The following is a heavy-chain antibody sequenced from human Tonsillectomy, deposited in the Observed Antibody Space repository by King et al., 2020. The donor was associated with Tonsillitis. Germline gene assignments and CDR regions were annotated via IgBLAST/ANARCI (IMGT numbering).Heavy chain of an antibody. J-gene: IGHJ3*02. CDR1: GYTFTSYG. D-gene: IGHD3-22*01. V-gene: IGHV1-18*01. Sequence: QLVQSGAEVKKPGASVKVSCKASGYTFTSYGISWVRQAPGQGLVWMGWISAYNGNTNYAQKLQGRVTMTTDTSTSTAYMELRSLRSDDTAVYYWARVSHYYDSSGYYYDAFDIWGQGTMVTVSS. CDR3: ARVSHYYDSSGYYYDAFDI. CDR2: ISAYNGNT.